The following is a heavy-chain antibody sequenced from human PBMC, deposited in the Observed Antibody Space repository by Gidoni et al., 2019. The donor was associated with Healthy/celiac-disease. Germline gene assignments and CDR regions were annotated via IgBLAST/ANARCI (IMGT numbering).Heavy chain of an antibody. CDR2: IFSNDEQ. D-gene: IGHD4-17*01. Sequence: QVTLKESGPVLVKPTATLTLTGTVSGFLPSNARMGVSWIRQPPGKALEWPAHIFSNDEQSDSTSLKSRLTISKDTSNSQVVLTMTNMDPVDTATYYCARLFMTTSDGMDVWGQGTTVTVSS. CDR1: GFLPSNARMG. V-gene: IGHV2-26*01. J-gene: IGHJ6*02. CDR3: ARLFMTTSDGMDV.